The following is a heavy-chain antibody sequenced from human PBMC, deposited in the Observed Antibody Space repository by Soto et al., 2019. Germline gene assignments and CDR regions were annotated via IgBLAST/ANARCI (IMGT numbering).Heavy chain of an antibody. CDR2: IYYSGST. J-gene: IGHJ4*02. CDR3: ARGRYDFWSGYPLDY. CDR1: GGSISSGDYY. V-gene: IGHV4-30-4*01. Sequence: PSETLSLTCTVSGGSISSGDYYWSWIRQPPGKGLEWIGYIYYSGSTYYNPSLKSRVTISVDTSKNQFSLKLSSVTAADTAVYYCARGRYDFWSGYPLDYWGQGTLVTVSS. D-gene: IGHD3-3*01.